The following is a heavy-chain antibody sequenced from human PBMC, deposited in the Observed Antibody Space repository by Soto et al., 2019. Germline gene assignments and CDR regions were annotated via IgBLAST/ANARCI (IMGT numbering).Heavy chain of an antibody. CDR1: GYTFTSYG. Sequence: ASVKVSCKASGYTFTSYGISWVRQAPGQGLEWMGWISAYNGNANYAQKLQGRVTMTTDTSTSTAYMELRSLRSDDTAVYYCARLGPEWLYMPYYFDYWGQGTLVTVSS. CDR3: ARLGPEWLYMPYYFDY. V-gene: IGHV1-18*04. D-gene: IGHD3-3*01. J-gene: IGHJ4*02. CDR2: ISAYNGNA.